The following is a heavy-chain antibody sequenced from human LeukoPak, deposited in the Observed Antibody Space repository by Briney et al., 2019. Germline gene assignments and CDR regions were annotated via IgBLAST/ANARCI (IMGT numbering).Heavy chain of an antibody. J-gene: IGHJ3*02. D-gene: IGHD3-16*01. CDR1: GGSISNF. V-gene: IGHV4-39*01. CDR3: ARHFSLGASDI. CDR2: IHYTGNT. Sequence: PSETLSLTCTVSGGSISNFWGWIRQPPGKGLEWIGSIHYTGNTHYNASLKSRVTMSVDTSKNQFSLKLSSMTAADTAVYYCARHFSLGASDIWGQGTMVSVSS.